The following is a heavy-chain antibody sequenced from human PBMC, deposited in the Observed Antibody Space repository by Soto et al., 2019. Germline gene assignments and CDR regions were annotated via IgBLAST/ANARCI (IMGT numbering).Heavy chain of an antibody. CDR2: ISYDGSNK. Sequence: QVQLVESWGGVVQPGRSLRLSCAASGFTFSSYAMHWVRQAPGKGLEWVAVISYDGSNKYYADSVKGRFTISRDNSKNTLYLQMNSLRAEDTAVYYCARDMVVAATEYYYYYGMDVWGQGTTVTVSS. J-gene: IGHJ6*02. CDR3: ARDMVVAATEYYYYYGMDV. CDR1: GFTFSSYA. V-gene: IGHV3-30-3*01. D-gene: IGHD2-15*01.